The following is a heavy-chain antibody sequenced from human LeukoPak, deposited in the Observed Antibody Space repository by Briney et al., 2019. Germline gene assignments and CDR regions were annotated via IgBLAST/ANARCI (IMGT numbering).Heavy chain of an antibody. CDR3: ARHEWLV. CDR2: INHSGST. J-gene: IGHJ6*02. D-gene: IGHD5-12*01. CDR1: GGSLSGYY. Sequence: SETLSLTCAVYGGSLSGYYWSWIRQPPGKGLEWIGEINHSGSTNYNPSLKSRVTISVDTSKNQFSLKLSSVTAADTAVYYCARHEWLVWGQGTTVTVSS. V-gene: IGHV4-34*01.